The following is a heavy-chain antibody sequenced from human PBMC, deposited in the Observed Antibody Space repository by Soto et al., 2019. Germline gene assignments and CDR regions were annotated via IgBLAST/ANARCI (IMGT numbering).Heavy chain of an antibody. CDR1: GYTFTSYY. V-gene: IGHV1-46*01. CDR3: AREHYYDSSGSDDAFDI. D-gene: IGHD3-22*01. J-gene: IGHJ3*02. CDR2: INPSGGST. Sequence: GASVKVSCKASGYTFTSYYMHCVRQAPGQGLEWMGIINPSGGSTSYAQKFQGRVTMTRDTSTSTVYMELSSLRSEDTAVYYCAREHYYDSSGSDDAFDIWGQGTMVTVS.